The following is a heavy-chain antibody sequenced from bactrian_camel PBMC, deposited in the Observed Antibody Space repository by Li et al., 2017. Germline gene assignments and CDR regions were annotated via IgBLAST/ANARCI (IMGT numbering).Heavy chain of an antibody. CDR2: ISKDGET. J-gene: IGHJ6*01. D-gene: IGHD7*01. CDR3: AAVGRGDRVLMLNWWCGRFGN. Sequence: HVQLVESGGGSVQTGGSLRVSCTTSGFNFDDSGMGWYRQAPGSECELVSWISKDGETNYADSVKGRFIISRDPSKKEIYLQMNNLKPEDTAMYYCAAVGRGDRVLMLNWWCGRFGNWGQGTQVTVS. V-gene: IGHV3S60*01. CDR1: GFNFDDSG.